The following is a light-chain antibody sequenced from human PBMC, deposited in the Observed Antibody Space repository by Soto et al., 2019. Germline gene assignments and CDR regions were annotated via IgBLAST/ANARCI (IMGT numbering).Light chain of an antibody. CDR3: SSYTSGGTLV. J-gene: IGLJ1*01. CDR2: DVS. V-gene: IGLV2-14*01. Sequence: QSALTQPASVSGSPGQSITISCTGTSSDVGGYNYVSWYQQHPGKAPKLMIYDVSARPSGVSNRFSGSKSGNTASLTISGLQAEDEAEYYCSSYTSGGTLVFGTGTKLTVL. CDR1: SSDVGGYNY.